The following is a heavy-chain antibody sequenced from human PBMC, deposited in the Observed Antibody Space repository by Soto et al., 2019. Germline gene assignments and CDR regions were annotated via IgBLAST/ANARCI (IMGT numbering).Heavy chain of an antibody. V-gene: IGHV4-4*07. CDR1: GGSLTVYY. CDR2: IYTSGTT. D-gene: IGHD5-18*01. Sequence: SETLSLTCTVSGGSLTVYYLNWIRQPAGKGLEWIGHIYTSGTTNYNPSFKSRVTMSLDTSQNQFSLRLTSVTAADTAVYYCARAAYNYGPIDYWGQGTVVTGS. J-gene: IGHJ4*02. CDR3: ARAAYNYGPIDY.